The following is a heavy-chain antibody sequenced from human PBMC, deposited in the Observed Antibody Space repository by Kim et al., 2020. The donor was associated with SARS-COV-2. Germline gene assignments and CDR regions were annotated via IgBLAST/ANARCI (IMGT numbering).Heavy chain of an antibody. CDR2: ISGSGGST. CDR3: AKQKGGPYYYDSSGYYYWHYFDY. Sequence: GGSLRLSCAASGFTFSSYAMSWVRQAPGKGLEWVSAISGSGGSTYYADSVKGRFTISRDNSKNTLYLQMNSLRAEDTAVYYCAKQKGGPYYYDSSGYYYWHYFDYWGQGTLVTVSS. CDR1: GFTFSSYA. V-gene: IGHV3-23*01. J-gene: IGHJ4*02. D-gene: IGHD3-22*01.